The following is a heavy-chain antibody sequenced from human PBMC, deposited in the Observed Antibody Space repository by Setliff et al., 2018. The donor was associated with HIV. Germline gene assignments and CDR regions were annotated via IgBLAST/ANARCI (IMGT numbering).Heavy chain of an antibody. CDR2: IHYTGNT. CDR3: AREGDGIDF. CDR1: GGSITSTTYY. Sequence: SETLSLTCTVSGGSITSTTYYWGWIRQPPGKGLGWIGTIHYTGNTYHNPSLKSRVTISVEASKNQISLKLTAVTAADSAVYYCAREGDGIDFWGQGTLVTVSS. J-gene: IGHJ4*02. D-gene: IGHD2-21*02. V-gene: IGHV4-39*02.